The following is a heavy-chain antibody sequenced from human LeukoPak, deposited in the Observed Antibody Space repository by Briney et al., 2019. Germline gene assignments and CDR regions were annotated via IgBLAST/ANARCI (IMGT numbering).Heavy chain of an antibody. Sequence: SETLSLTCTVSGGSISSYYWSWIRQPPGKGLEWIGYIYYSGSTNYNPSLKSRVTISVDTSKNQFSLKLSSVTAADTAVYYCARGDIDHWGQGTLVTVSS. V-gene: IGHV4-59*08. D-gene: IGHD3-10*01. CDR2: IYYSGST. CDR1: GGSISSYY. J-gene: IGHJ4*02. CDR3: ARGDIDH.